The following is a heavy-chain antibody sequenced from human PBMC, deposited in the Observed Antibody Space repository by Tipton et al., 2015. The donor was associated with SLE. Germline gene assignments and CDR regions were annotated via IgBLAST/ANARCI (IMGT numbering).Heavy chain of an antibody. V-gene: IGHV5-51*03. D-gene: IGHD5-12*01. CDR1: GYSFISYW. CDR3: ARGVWWLPPDYYYYMDV. J-gene: IGHJ6*03. CDR2: IYPGDSDT. Sequence: QLVQSGAEVKKPGESLKISCKGSGYSFISYWIGWVRQMPGKGLEWMGIIYPGDSDTRYSPSFQGQVTIAADKSISTAYLQWSSLKASDTTMYDCARGVWWLPPDYYYYMDVWGKGTTVTVSS.